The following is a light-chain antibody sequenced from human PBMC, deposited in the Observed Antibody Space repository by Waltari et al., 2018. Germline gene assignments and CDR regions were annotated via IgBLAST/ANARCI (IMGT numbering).Light chain of an antibody. CDR2: DVS. CDR1: SSDVGGYNY. J-gene: IGLJ2*01. Sequence: HSALTQPASVSGSPGQSITIPCPGTSSDVGGYNYVPWYQQHPGKAPKLMIYDVSNRPSGVSNRFSGSKSGNTASLTISGLQAEDEADYYCSSYISSDTLELFGGGTSLTVL. V-gene: IGLV2-14*03. CDR3: SSYISSDTLEL.